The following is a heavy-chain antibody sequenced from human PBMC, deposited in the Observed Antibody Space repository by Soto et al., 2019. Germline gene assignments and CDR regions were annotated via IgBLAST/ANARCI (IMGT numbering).Heavy chain of an antibody. CDR3: ARDGLEGWFDP. Sequence: QVQLQESGSGLVKPSETLSLTCTVSGGSISTYYWSWIRQPPGKGLEWIGYIYYSGSTNYNPSLKSRVTISVDTSKNQFSLKLSSVTAADTAVYYCARDGLEGWFDPWGQGTLVTVSS. CDR2: IYYSGST. V-gene: IGHV4-59*01. J-gene: IGHJ5*02. CDR1: GGSISTYY.